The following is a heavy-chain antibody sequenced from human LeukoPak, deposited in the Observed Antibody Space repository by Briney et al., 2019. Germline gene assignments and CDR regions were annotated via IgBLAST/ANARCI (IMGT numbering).Heavy chain of an antibody. Sequence: VYIYYTGSTNYNPSLKSRVTISLDTSKNQFSLNLSSVTAADTAVYYCARHGIAAAGRAFXIWGXXT. CDR3: ARHGIAAAGRAFXI. V-gene: IGHV4-59*08. J-gene: IGHJ3*02. CDR2: IYYTGST. D-gene: IGHD6-13*01.